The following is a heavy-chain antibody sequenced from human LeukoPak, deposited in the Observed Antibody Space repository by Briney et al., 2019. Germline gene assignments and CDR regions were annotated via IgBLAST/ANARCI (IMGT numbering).Heavy chain of an antibody. Sequence: GASVKVSCKASGYTFTSYGISWVRQAPGQGLEWMGIINPSGGSTSYAQKFQGRVTMTRDTSTSTVYMELSSLRSEDTAVYYCARDTHIVVVTAISPGDYWGQGTLVTVSS. D-gene: IGHD2-21*02. CDR3: ARDTHIVVVTAISPGDY. CDR1: GYTFTSYG. CDR2: INPSGGST. J-gene: IGHJ4*02. V-gene: IGHV1-46*01.